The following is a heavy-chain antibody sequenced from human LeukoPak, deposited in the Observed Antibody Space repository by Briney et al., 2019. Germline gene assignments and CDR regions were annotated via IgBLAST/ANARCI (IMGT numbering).Heavy chain of an antibody. J-gene: IGHJ4*02. CDR1: GSSFTSYW. CDR3: ARQTAMGRSGDY. V-gene: IGHV5-51*01. CDR2: IDPSDPET. Sequence: PGESLQISCQASGSSFTSYWIGWVRQVPGKGLEWMGIIDPSDPETRYTPSFQGQVTISADKSLSTAYLQWNSLKASDTAMYYCARQTAMGRSGDYWGQGTLVTVSS. D-gene: IGHD5-18*01.